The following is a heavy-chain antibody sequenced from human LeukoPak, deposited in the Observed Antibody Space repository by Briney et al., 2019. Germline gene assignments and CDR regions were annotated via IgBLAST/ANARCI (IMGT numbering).Heavy chain of an antibody. CDR3: ARDGMPVAATGHNWFDP. CDR1: GFTFSSYA. D-gene: IGHD6-19*01. CDR2: ISYSGTTE. J-gene: IGHJ5*02. V-gene: IGHV3-30*04. Sequence: PGGSLRLPCAASGFTFSSYAMHWVRQAPGKGLEWVALISYSGTTEYYADSVKGRLTISRDNSRNTLYLQMNSLKPEDTAIYYCARDGMPVAATGHNWFDPWGQGTLVTVSS.